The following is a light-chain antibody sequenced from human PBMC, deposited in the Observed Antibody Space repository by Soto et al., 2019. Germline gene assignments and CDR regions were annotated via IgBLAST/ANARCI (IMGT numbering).Light chain of an antibody. Sequence: DIHMTQSPSTLSAPIGDRVTITWRASQSISSWLAWYQQKPGKAPKLLIYKASSLESGVPSRFSGSGSGTEFTLTISSLQPDDFATYYCQHYNSYSEAFGQGTKVDI. CDR3: QHYNSYSEA. J-gene: IGKJ1*01. CDR2: KAS. CDR1: QSISSW. V-gene: IGKV1-5*03.